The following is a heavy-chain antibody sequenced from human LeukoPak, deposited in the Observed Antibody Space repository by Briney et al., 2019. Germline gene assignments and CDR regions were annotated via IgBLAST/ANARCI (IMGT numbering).Heavy chain of an antibody. Sequence: GASVKVSCKASGYTFSSNYMHWVRQAPGQGLEWMGIINPSGGSTNYAQKFQGRVTMTTDTSTSTAYMELRSLRSDDTAVYYCARATTGTGRDYYYYYMDVWGKGTTVTVSS. D-gene: IGHD1-1*01. CDR1: GYTFSSNY. V-gene: IGHV1-46*01. CDR3: ARATTGTGRDYYYYYMDV. CDR2: INPSGGST. J-gene: IGHJ6*03.